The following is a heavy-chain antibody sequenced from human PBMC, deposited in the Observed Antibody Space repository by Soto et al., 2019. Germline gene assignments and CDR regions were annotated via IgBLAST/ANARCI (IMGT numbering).Heavy chain of an antibody. CDR2: IIPIFGTA. CDR3: ARDIVPYYDILTGYYRVFDY. CDR1: GGTFSSYA. D-gene: IGHD3-9*01. J-gene: IGHJ4*01. Sequence: SVKVSCKASGGTFSSYAISWVRQAPGQGLEWMGGIIPIFGTANYAQKFQGRVTMTADESTSTAYMELSSLRSEDTAVYYCARDIVPYYDILTGYYRVFDYWG. V-gene: IGHV1-69*13.